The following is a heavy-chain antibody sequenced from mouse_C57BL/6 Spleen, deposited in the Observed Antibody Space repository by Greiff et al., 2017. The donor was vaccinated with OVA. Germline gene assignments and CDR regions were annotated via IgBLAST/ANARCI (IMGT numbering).Heavy chain of an antibody. J-gene: IGHJ1*03. Sequence: VQLQQSGAELVKPGASVKISCKASGYAFSSYWMNWVKQRPGKGLEWIGQIYPGDGDTNYNGKFKGKATLTADKSSSTAYMQLSSLTSEDSAVYFCAREGYYYGSSSRFFDVWGTGTTVTVSS. D-gene: IGHD1-1*01. V-gene: IGHV1-80*01. CDR3: AREGYYYGSSSRFFDV. CDR1: GYAFSSYW. CDR2: IYPGDGDT.